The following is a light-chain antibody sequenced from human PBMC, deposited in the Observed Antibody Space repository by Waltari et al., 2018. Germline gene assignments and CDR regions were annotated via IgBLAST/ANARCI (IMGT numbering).Light chain of an antibody. Sequence: QSVLTQPPSASGTPGRRVTTSCSGSSSNTEGNTVNWYQQLPGTAPKLLIYSNNQRPSGVPDRFSGSKSGTSASLAISGLQSEDEADYYCAAWDDSLNGVVFGGGTKLTVL. CDR3: AAWDDSLNGVV. V-gene: IGLV1-44*01. CDR2: SNN. J-gene: IGLJ2*01. CDR1: SSNTEGNT.